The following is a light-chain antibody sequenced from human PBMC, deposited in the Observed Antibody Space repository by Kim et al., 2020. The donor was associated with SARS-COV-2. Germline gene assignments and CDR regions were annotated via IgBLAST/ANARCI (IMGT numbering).Light chain of an antibody. CDR1: QSVSPY. J-gene: IGKJ4*01. Sequence: CLSPGERATFSCRASQSVSPYLAWYQQKPGQAPRLLIYDASKRATGIPARFSGSGSGTDFTLTISSLEPDDFAVYYCQLRTNWLTSGGGTKVDIK. V-gene: IGKV3-11*01. CDR2: DAS. CDR3: QLRTNWLT.